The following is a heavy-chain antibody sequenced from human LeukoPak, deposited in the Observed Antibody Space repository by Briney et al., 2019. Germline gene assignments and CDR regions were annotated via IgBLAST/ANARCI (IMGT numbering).Heavy chain of an antibody. D-gene: IGHD3-10*01. Sequence: GGSLRLSCAASGFTFSSYAMHWVRQAPGKGLEWVGTISHDGSFEFYADSVKGRFTISRDSSKSTLYLQMNSLRAEDTAVYYCARPQGSGSYYFDYWGQGTLVTVSS. CDR2: ISHDGSFE. CDR3: ARPQGSGSYYFDY. V-gene: IGHV3-30*04. CDR1: GFTFSSYA. J-gene: IGHJ4*02.